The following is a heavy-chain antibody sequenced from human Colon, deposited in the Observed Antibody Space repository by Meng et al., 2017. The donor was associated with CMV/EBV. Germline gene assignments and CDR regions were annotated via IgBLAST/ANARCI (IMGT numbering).Heavy chain of an antibody. D-gene: IGHD2-15*01. CDR1: GYSFTTHG. V-gene: IGHV1-2*02. CDR3: ARDATSGYCSGGSCYRFDP. Sequence: ASVKVSCKTSGYSFTTHGISWVRQAPGQGLEWMGWINPNSGGTNYAQKFQGRVTMTRDTSISTAYMELSRLRSDDTAVYYCARDATSGYCSGGSCYRFDPWGQGTLVTVSS. J-gene: IGHJ5*02. CDR2: INPNSGGT.